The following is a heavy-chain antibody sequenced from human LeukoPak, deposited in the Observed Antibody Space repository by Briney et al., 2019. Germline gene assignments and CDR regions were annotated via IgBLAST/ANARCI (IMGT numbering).Heavy chain of an antibody. CDR3: AREYSSGWPLPYYFDY. D-gene: IGHD6-19*01. V-gene: IGHV1-18*01. CDR2: ISPYNGDT. CDR1: GYTFISYG. Sequence: ASVKVSCKASGYTFISYGISWVRQAPGQGLEWMGWISPYNGDTNYAQKVQGRVTMTTDTSTSTAYMELRSLRSDDTAVYYCAREYSSGWPLPYYFDYWGQGTLVTVSS. J-gene: IGHJ4*02.